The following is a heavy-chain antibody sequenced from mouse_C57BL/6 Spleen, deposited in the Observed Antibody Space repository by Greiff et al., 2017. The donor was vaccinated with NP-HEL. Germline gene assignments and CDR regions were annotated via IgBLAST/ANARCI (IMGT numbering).Heavy chain of an antibody. CDR3: ARDGDYGSSYDAMDY. CDR1: GFTFSDYY. J-gene: IGHJ4*01. Sequence: EVQVVESEGGLVQPGSSMKLSCTASGFTFSDYYMAWVRQVPEKGLEWVANINYDGSSTYYLDSLKSRFIISRDNAKNILYLQMSSLKSEDTATYYCARDGDYGSSYDAMDYWGQGTSVTVSS. V-gene: IGHV5-16*01. CDR2: INYDGSST. D-gene: IGHD1-1*01.